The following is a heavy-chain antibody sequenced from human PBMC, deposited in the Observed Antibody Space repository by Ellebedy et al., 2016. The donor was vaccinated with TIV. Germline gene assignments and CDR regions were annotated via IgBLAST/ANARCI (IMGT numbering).Heavy chain of an antibody. J-gene: IGHJ1*01. CDR3: ARDLSPTGLRGYFHY. CDR1: GFTFSSSA. V-gene: IGHV3-30*04. Sequence: PGGSLRLSCAASGFTFSSSAMHWARQAPGNALAWVALISNDLRNKYYVDSVKGRFTISRDNFQNTLYLQMDSLRAEDTAVYYCARDLSPTGLRGYFHYWGQGTLVTVSS. CDR2: ISNDLRNK. D-gene: IGHD3-10*01.